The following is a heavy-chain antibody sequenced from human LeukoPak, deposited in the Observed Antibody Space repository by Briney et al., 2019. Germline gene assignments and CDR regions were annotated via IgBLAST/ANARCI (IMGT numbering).Heavy chain of an antibody. CDR2: INPNSGGT. CDR1: GYTFTGYY. Sequence: ASVKVSCKASGYTFTGYYMHWVRQATGQGLEWMGWINPNSGGTNYAQKFQGRVTMTRDTSISTAYMELSRLRSDDTAVYYCARDNGENYDFWSGYPLDYWGQGTLVTVSS. V-gene: IGHV1-2*02. J-gene: IGHJ4*02. D-gene: IGHD3-3*01. CDR3: ARDNGENYDFWSGYPLDY.